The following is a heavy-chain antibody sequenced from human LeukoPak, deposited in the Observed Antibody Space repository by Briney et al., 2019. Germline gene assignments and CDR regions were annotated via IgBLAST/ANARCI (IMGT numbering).Heavy chain of an antibody. CDR2: ISDDGSNK. CDR3: ARHDYGD. J-gene: IGHJ4*02. Sequence: PGRSLRLSCAASGFTFSSYGMHWVRQAPGKGLEWVAVISDDGSNKYYVDSVKGRFTISRDNAKNSLYLQMNSLRAEDMAVYYSARHDYGDLGQGTLVTVSS. V-gene: IGHV3-30*03. CDR1: GFTFSSYG. D-gene: IGHD4-17*01.